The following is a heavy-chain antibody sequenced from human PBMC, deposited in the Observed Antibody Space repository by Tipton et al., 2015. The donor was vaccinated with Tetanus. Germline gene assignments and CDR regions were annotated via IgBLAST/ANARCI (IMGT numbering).Heavy chain of an antibody. Sequence: TLSLTCTVSGGSINSYYWNWIRQPPGKGLEWIAYISSSGRTNYNPSLKSRVTISVDTSQNQFSLRLSSVTAADTGVYYCARMQRYGMDVWGQGTTVTVSS. D-gene: IGHD6-25*01. CDR3: ARMQRYGMDV. CDR2: ISSSGRT. CDR1: GGSINSYY. J-gene: IGHJ6*02. V-gene: IGHV4-4*08.